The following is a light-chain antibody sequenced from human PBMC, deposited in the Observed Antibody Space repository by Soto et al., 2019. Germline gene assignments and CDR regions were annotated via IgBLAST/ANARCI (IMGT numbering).Light chain of an antibody. CDR2: AAS. CDR1: QSISSY. CDR3: QQSYSTRLT. Sequence: DIQMTQSPSSQSASIGDRVTITCRASQSISSYLNWYQHRPGKAPKLLIYAASSLQPGVPSRFSGSGSGTDFTLTISSLQPEDFATYYCQQSYSTRLTFGGGTKVEIK. V-gene: IGKV1-39*01. J-gene: IGKJ4*01.